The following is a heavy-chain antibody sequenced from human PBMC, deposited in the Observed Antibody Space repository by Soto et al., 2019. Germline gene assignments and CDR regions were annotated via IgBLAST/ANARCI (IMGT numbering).Heavy chain of an antibody. V-gene: IGHV3-23*01. D-gene: IGHD3-10*01. J-gene: IGHJ6*02. CDR1: GFTFSSYA. CDR3: AKSMVRDLFGMDV. CDR2: ISGSGGST. Sequence: PGGSLRLSCAASGFTFSSYAMSWVRQSPGKGLEWVSAISGSGGSTYYADSVKGRFTISRDNSKNTLYLQMNSLRAEDTAVYYCAKSMVRDLFGMDVWGQGTTVTVSS.